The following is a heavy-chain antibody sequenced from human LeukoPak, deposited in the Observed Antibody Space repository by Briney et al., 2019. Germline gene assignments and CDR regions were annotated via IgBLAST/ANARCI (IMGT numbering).Heavy chain of an antibody. CDR1: GFTFSSHA. CDR2: LTSGGTP. J-gene: IGHJ3*02. CDR3: ARGTAFDI. Sequence: ESEGSLRLSCAASGFTFSSHAMSWVRQAPGKGLEWFSTLTSGGTPYYADSVRGRFTISRDDSKNTLYLQMNSLRAEDTALYYCARGTAFDIWGQGTMVTVSS. V-gene: IGHV3-23*01.